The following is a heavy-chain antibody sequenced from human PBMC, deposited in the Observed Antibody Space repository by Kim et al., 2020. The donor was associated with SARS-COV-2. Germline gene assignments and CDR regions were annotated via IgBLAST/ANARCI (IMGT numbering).Heavy chain of an antibody. J-gene: IGHJ6*02. V-gene: IGHV3-30*02. Sequence: RFTISRDNSKNTLYLQMNSLRAEDTAVYYCAKPLGSYYYGSGSPPDGMDVWGQGTTVTVSS. D-gene: IGHD3-10*01. CDR3: AKPLGSYYYGSGSPPDGMDV.